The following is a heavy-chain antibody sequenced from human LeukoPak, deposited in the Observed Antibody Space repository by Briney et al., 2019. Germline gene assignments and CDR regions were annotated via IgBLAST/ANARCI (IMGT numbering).Heavy chain of an antibody. J-gene: IGHJ4*02. D-gene: IGHD6-25*01. CDR3: ARDLAASKSY. V-gene: IGHV3-7*01. CDR1: GVTFCSFW. CDR2: IKQDGSAK. Sequence: GGSLRLSCAACGVTFCSFWMSCARDAPGKGLVWVANIKQDGSAKYYVDSVKGRFTISRDNAKNSLYLQMNSLRAEDTAVYYCARDLAASKSYWGQGTLVTVSS.